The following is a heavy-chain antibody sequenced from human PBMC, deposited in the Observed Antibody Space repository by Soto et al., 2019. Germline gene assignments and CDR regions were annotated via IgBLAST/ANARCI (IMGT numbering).Heavy chain of an antibody. J-gene: IGHJ6*02. CDR3: ARVVDLYYYYGMDV. Sequence: PSPTLSLTCAISGDSVSSNSAAWNWIKQSPSRGLEWLGRTYYRSKWYNDYAVSVKSRITINPDTSKNQFSLQLNSVTPEDTAVYYCARVVDLYYYYGMDVWGQGTTVTVSS. CDR2: TYYRSKWYN. CDR1: GDSVSSNSAA. D-gene: IGHD1-26*01. V-gene: IGHV6-1*01.